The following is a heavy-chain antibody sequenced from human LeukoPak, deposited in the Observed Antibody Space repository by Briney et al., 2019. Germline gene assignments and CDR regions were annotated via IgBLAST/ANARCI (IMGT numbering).Heavy chain of an antibody. CDR3: ARERVRGEDY. V-gene: IGHV3-30*04. CDR1: GFTFSSYA. J-gene: IGHJ4*02. D-gene: IGHD3-10*01. Sequence: GGSLRLSCAASGFTFSSYAMHWVRQAPGKGLEWVAVISYDGSNKYYADSVKGRFTISRDNSKNTLYLQMNSLRAEDTAVYYCARERVRGEDYWGQGTLVTVSS. CDR2: ISYDGSNK.